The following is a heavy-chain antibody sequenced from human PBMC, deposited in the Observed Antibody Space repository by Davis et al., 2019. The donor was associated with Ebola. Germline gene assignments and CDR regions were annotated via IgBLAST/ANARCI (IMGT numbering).Heavy chain of an antibody. Sequence: GESLKISCAASGFTFSSYEMNWVRQAPGKGLEWVSSISSSSSYIHYADSVKGRFTISRDNAKNSMYLQMNSLRAEDTAVYYCARDLYLGSWNYYGMDVWGQGTTVTVSS. V-gene: IGHV3-21*01. CDR1: GFTFSSYE. CDR3: ARDLYLGSWNYYGMDV. J-gene: IGHJ6*02. CDR2: ISSSSSYI. D-gene: IGHD2-2*02.